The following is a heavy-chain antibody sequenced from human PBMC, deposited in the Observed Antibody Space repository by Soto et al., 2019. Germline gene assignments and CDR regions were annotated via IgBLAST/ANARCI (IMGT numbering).Heavy chain of an antibody. J-gene: IGHJ4*02. CDR1: GFTFTSYP. CDR2: VHPYEGTT. D-gene: IGHD2-15*01. CDR3: AREYYSTTTWIDY. V-gene: IGHV1-18*04. Sequence: VQLVQSAPEVKRPGASVKVSCKTSGFTFTSYPFSWERQAPGQGLEWLAWVHPYEGTTKVAHQFRDRLTVTTDTSAATVFMELTRLTSDDTAVYFCAREYYSTTTWIDYWGQGTLVAVSS.